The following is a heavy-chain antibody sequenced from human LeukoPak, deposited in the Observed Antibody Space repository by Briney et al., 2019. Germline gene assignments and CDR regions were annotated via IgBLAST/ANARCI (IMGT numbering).Heavy chain of an antibody. Sequence: GGSLRLSCAASGFTFSNYVMSWVRQAPGKGLEWVSAISGSAGSTYYADSVKGRFTISRDNSKDTLYLQMNSLRAEDTALYYCAKDLREWNIVPAAWEFDPWGQGTLVTVSS. D-gene: IGHD2-2*01. CDR1: GFTFSNYV. CDR3: AKDLREWNIVPAAWEFDP. J-gene: IGHJ5*02. V-gene: IGHV3-23*01. CDR2: ISGSAGST.